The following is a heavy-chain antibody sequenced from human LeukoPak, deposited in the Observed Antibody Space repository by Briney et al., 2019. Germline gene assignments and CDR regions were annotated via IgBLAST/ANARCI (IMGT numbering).Heavy chain of an antibody. CDR2: IDYSGIT. D-gene: IGHD5-24*01. CDR1: GGSISSSNYY. Sequence: SETLSLTCTVSGGSISSSNYYWGWIRQPPGKGLEWIGTIDYSGITYYNPSLKSRVTISVDTSKNQFSLKLSSVTAADTAVYYCARQDMATILYWGQGTLVTVSS. CDR3: ARQDMATILY. J-gene: IGHJ4*02. V-gene: IGHV4-39*01.